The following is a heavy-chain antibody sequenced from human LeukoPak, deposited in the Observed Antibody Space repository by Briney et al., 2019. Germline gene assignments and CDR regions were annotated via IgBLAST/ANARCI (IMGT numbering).Heavy chain of an antibody. J-gene: IGHJ3*02. CDR1: GFTFSSYD. CDR3: ASGYLVGATLDAFDI. Sequence: PGGSLRLSCAASGFTFSSYDMHWVRQAPGKGLEWVSAIGTAGDTYYPGSVKGRFTISRENAKNSLYLQMNSLRAGDTAVYYCASGYLVGATLDAFDIWGQGTMVTVSS. V-gene: IGHV3-13*01. CDR2: IGTAGDT. D-gene: IGHD1-26*01.